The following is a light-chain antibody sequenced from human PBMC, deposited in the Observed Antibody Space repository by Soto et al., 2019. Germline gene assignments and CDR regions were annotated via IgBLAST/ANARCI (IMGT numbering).Light chain of an antibody. CDR1: QAINND. CDR2: ATS. CDR3: QQLKIYPLS. Sequence: DIQLTQSPSFLSASVGDRVAITCRASQAINNDLAWLQQKPGKAPKLLIFATSTLHSGVPSRFSGSGSGTEFTLTISSLQPEDFGSYFCQQLKIYPLSFGGGTKVEIK. J-gene: IGKJ4*01. V-gene: IGKV1-9*01.